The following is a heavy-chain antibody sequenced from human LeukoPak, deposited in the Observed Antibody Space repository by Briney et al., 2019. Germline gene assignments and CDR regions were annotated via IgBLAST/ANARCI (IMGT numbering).Heavy chain of an antibody. J-gene: IGHJ4*02. Sequence: PGGSPRLSCAASGFIFRGYRMHWVRQAPGKGLEWVAVIWYDGSNKYYTDYGKGRFTISRDNSNNSLYLHMNSLRVEDTAVYYCARGHVRGYSYGFGYWGQGSLVTVSS. CDR3: ARGHVRGYSYGFGY. V-gene: IGHV3-33*08. CDR2: IWYDGSNK. D-gene: IGHD5-18*01. CDR1: GFIFRGYR.